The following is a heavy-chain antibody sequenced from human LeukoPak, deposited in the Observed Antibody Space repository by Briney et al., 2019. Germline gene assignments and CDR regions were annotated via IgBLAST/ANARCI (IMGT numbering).Heavy chain of an antibody. D-gene: IGHD2-15*01. CDR1: GGSFSGYY. CDR3: ASGARGATTKSPRYCSGGSCYSRPYYYYMDV. CDR2: INHSGST. Sequence: SETLSLTCAVHGGSFSGYYWSWIRQPPGKGLEWIGEINHSGSTNYNPSLKSRVTISVDTSKNQFSLKLSSVTAADTAVYYCASGARGATTKSPRYCSGGSCYSRPYYYYMDVWGKGTTVTVSS. V-gene: IGHV4-34*01. J-gene: IGHJ6*03.